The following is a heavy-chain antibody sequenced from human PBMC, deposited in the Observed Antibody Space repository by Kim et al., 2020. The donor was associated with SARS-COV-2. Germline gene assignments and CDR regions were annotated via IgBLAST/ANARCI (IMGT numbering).Heavy chain of an antibody. CDR3: VRDAGGY. D-gene: IGHD2-15*01. Sequence: GGSLRLSCALSGFTVSTSHMYWVRQAPGKGLECVSVIYSVGNTYYSDSVMGRFTISRDNSKNTLYLQMNSLRADDTAVDYCVRDAGGYWGQGTLVTVSS. J-gene: IGHJ4*02. V-gene: IGHV3-53*01. CDR2: IYSVGNT. CDR1: GFTVSTSH.